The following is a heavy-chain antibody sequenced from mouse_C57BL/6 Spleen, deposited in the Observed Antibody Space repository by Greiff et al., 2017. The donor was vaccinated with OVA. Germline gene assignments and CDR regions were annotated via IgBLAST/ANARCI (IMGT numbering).Heavy chain of an antibody. CDR3: ARDGYDSYFDY. Sequence: EVQVVESGGGLVKPGGSLKLSCAASGFTFSSYAMSWVRQTPEKRLEWVATISDGGSYTYYPDNVKGRFTISRDNAKNNLYLQMSHLKSEDTAMYYCARDGYDSYFDYWGQGTTLTVSS. J-gene: IGHJ2*01. D-gene: IGHD2-4*01. V-gene: IGHV5-4*01. CDR1: GFTFSSYA. CDR2: ISDGGSYT.